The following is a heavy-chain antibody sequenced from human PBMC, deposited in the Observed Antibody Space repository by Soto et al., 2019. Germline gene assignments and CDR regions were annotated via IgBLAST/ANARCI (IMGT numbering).Heavy chain of an antibody. J-gene: IGHJ4*02. CDR3: ARDGYNWNYAPFEY. CDR1: GYTFTSYG. V-gene: IGHV1-18*01. Sequence: ASVKVSCKASGYTFTSYGISWVRQAPGQGLEWMGWISAYNGNTNYAQKLQGRVTMTTDTSTSTAYMELRSLRSDDTAVYYCARDGYNWNYAPFEYWGQGTLVTVSS. D-gene: IGHD1-7*01. CDR2: ISAYNGNT.